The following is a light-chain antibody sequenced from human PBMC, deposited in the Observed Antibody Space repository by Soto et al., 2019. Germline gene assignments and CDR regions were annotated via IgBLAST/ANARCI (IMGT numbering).Light chain of an antibody. J-gene: IGKJ5*01. CDR3: HQYGSSLPVT. Sequence: DIQMTQSPSSLSASVGDRVTITCRASQSISTYLNWYQQKPGKAPKLLIYATSTLQNGVPSRFSGSGSGTDFTLTISSLQPEDFAVYYCHQYGSSLPVTFGQGTRLEIK. CDR2: ATS. V-gene: IGKV1-39*01. CDR1: QSISTY.